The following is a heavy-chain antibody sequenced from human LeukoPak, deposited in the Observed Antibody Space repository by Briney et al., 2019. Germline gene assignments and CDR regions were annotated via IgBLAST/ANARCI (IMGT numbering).Heavy chain of an antibody. V-gene: IGHV3-73*01. D-gene: IGHD2-21*01. Sequence: GGSLRLSCAASGFTFSGSAMHWFRQASGKGLEWVGRIRSKANSYATAYAASVKGRFTISRDDSKNTAYLQMNSLKTEDTAVYYCTRLSIPYYWGQGTLVTVSS. J-gene: IGHJ4*02. CDR2: IRSKANSYAT. CDR3: TRLSIPYY. CDR1: GFTFSGSA.